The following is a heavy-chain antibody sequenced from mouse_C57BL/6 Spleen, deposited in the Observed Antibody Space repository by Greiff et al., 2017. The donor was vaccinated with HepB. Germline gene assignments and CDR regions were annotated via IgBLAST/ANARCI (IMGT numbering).Heavy chain of an antibody. CDR1: GYTFTDYN. CDR2: INPNNGGT. V-gene: IGHV1-22*01. D-gene: IGHD1-1*02. Sequence: VQLQQSGPELVKPGASVKMSCKASGYTFTDYNMHWVKQSHGKSLEWIGYINPNNGGTSYNQKFKGKATLTVNKSSSTAYMEIRSLTSEDSAVYYCAREAMEPGFAYWGQGTLVTVSA. J-gene: IGHJ3*01. CDR3: AREAMEPGFAY.